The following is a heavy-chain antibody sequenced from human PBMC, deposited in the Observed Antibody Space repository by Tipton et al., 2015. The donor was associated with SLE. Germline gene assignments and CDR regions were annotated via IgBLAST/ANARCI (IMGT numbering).Heavy chain of an antibody. J-gene: IGHJ6*03. CDR2: IYNSGNT. V-gene: IGHV4-31*03. CDR1: GGSISSSSYY. CDR3: ARVGVYGLGTNYYYYMDV. Sequence: TLSLTCTVSGGSISSSSYYWSWIRQNPQKGLEWIGYIYNSGNTHYNPSLKSRVSISVDTSKNQFSLKLSSVTAADAAVYYCARVGVYGLGTNYYYYMDVWGKGTTVTVSS. D-gene: IGHD2-8*02.